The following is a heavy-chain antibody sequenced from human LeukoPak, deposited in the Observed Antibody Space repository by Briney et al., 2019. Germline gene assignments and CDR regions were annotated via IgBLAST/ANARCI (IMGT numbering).Heavy chain of an antibody. CDR1: GFTFSSCA. Sequence: GGSLRLSCAASGFTFSSCAMSWVRQAPGKRLEWVSAMSGSGGRPYYADSGKARFTISRNNSKNTLYLQMNSLRAEDTAVYYCARHPEPGYCSSTSCHESYFDYWGQGTLVTVSS. V-gene: IGHV3-23*01. D-gene: IGHD2-2*01. CDR3: ARHPEPGYCSSTSCHESYFDY. J-gene: IGHJ4*02. CDR2: MSGSGGRP.